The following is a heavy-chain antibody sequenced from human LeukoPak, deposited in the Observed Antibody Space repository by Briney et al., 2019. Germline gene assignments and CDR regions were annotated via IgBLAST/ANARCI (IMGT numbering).Heavy chain of an antibody. CDR1: GGSISSSNW. Sequence: SGTLSLTCAVSGGSISSSNWWSWVRQPPGKGLEWIGETYHSGSTNYNPSLKSRVTISVDKSKNQFSLKLSSVTAADTAVYYCARGYSYGFNWFDPWGQGTLVTVSS. CDR2: TYHSGST. V-gene: IGHV4-4*02. CDR3: ARGYSYGFNWFDP. J-gene: IGHJ5*02. D-gene: IGHD5-18*01.